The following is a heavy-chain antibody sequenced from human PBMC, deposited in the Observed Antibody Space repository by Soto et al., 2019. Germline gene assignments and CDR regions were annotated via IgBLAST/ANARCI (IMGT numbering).Heavy chain of an antibody. CDR3: ARGVGSGSYYNQYNWFDP. J-gene: IGHJ5*02. CDR1: GYTFTNYG. V-gene: IGHV1-18*01. CDR2: INVYNGNT. Sequence: ASVKVSCKASGYTFTNYGISWVRQAPGQGLEWMGWINVYNGNTKYAQKVQGRVNMTTDTSTSTVYMELSILRSDDTAVYYCARGVGSGSYYNQYNWFDPWGQGTLVTVSS. D-gene: IGHD3-10*01.